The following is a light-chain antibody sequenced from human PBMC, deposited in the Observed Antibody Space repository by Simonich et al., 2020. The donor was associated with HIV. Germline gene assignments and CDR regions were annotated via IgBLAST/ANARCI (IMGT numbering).Light chain of an antibody. CDR3: SSYTSSLVI. V-gene: IGLV2-14*01. CDR1: TSDVGDYNY. Sequence: QSALTQPASVSGSPGQSITISCTGTTSDVGDYNYVSWYQQHPCKAPKLMIYDVIKRPSGVSNRFSGSKSGNTASLTISGLQAEDEADYYCSSYTSSLVIFGGGTKLTVL. CDR2: DVI. J-gene: IGLJ2*01.